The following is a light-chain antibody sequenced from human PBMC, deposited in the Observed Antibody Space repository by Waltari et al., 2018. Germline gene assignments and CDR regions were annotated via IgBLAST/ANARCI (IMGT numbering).Light chain of an antibody. CDR3: HQRRNCPLT. J-gene: IGKJ4*01. CDR1: QSVTNY. CDR2: DTS. V-gene: IGKV3-11*01. Sequence: DIVLTQSPAILSLSPGERASLSCRASQSVTNYLAWYQQKPGQAPRLLIYDTSNRATGIPSRFCCIGFVTDFTLTISSLEPEYFAVYYFHQRRNCPLTFGGGTKVEIK.